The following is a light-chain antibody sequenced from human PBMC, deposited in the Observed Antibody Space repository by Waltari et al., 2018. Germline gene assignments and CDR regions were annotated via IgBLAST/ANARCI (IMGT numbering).Light chain of an antibody. CDR3: SSYTSSSTPLV. V-gene: IGLV2-14*01. CDR1: SSDVGGYNY. CDR2: EVS. Sequence: QSALTQPASVSGSPVQSITISCTGTSSDVGGYNYVSWYQQHPGKAPKLMIYEVSNRPSGVSNRFSGSKSGNTASLTISGLQAEDEADYYCSSYTSSSTPLVFGTGTKVTVL. J-gene: IGLJ1*01.